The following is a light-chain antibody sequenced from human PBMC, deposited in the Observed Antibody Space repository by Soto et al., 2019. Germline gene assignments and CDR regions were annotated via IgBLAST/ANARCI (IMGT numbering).Light chain of an antibody. CDR2: AAS. Sequence: DIQMTQSPSSLSASVGDRVTITCRASQSISSYLNWYQQKPGKAPKLLIYAASSLPSGVPSRFSGSGSGTDFTLTISSLHPEDFATYYCQQSYSTLWTFGQGTKVESK. V-gene: IGKV1-39*01. CDR3: QQSYSTLWT. J-gene: IGKJ1*01. CDR1: QSISSY.